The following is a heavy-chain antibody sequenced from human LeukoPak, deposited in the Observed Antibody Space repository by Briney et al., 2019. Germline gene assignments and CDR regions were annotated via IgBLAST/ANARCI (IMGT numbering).Heavy chain of an antibody. CDR3: ARDQAPRMITFGGPRRWFDP. D-gene: IGHD3-16*01. Sequence: ASVKVSCKASGYTLTSYGISWVRQAPGQGLEWMGWINPNSGGTNYAQKFQGRVTMTRDTSISTAYMELSRLRSDDTAVYYCARDQAPRMITFGGPRRWFDPWGQGTLVTVSS. V-gene: IGHV1-2*02. CDR1: GYTLTSYG. J-gene: IGHJ5*02. CDR2: INPNSGGT.